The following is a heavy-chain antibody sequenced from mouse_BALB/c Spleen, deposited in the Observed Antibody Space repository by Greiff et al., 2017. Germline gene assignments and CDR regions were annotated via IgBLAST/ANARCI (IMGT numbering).Heavy chain of an antibody. CDR2: ISSGSSTI. V-gene: IGHV5-17*02. CDR3: ARGGIAYYGNPYAMDY. Sequence: EVKLVESGGGLVQPGGSRKLSCAASGFTFSSFGMHWVRQAPEKGLEWVAYISSGSSTIYYADTVKGRFTISRDNPKNTLFLQMTSLRSEDTAMYYCARGGIAYYGNPYAMDYWGQGTSVTVSS. J-gene: IGHJ4*01. D-gene: IGHD2-10*01. CDR1: GFTFSSFG.